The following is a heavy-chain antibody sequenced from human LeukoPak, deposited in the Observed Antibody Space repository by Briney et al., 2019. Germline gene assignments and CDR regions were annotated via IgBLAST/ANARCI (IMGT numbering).Heavy chain of an antibody. CDR1: VGSISSYY. CDR3: ARGTRVAGTYYFDY. J-gene: IGHJ4*02. D-gene: IGHD6-19*01. Sequence: SETLSLTCTVSVGSISSYYWSWIRQPAGKGLEWIGRTYTSRSTNYNPSLKSRVTMSVDTSKNQFSLKLSSVTAADTAVYYCARGTRVAGTYYFDYWGQGTLVTVSS. CDR2: TYTSRST. V-gene: IGHV4-4*07.